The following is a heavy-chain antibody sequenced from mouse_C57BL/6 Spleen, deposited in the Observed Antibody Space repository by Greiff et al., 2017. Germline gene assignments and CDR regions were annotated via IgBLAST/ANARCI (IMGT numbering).Heavy chain of an antibody. V-gene: IGHV1-82*01. D-gene: IGHD4-1*01. J-gene: IGHJ2*01. CDR2: IYPGDGDT. Sequence: QVQLQQSGPELVKPGASVKISCKASGYAFSSSWMNWVKQRPGKGLEWIGRIYPGDGDTNYNGKFKGKATLTADKSASTAYMQLSSLTSEDSAVYFCARYGWEDFDYWGQGTTLTVSS. CDR1: GYAFSSSW. CDR3: ARYGWEDFDY.